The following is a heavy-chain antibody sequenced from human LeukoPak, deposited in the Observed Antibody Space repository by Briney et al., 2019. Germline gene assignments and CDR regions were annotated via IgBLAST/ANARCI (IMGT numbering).Heavy chain of an antibody. D-gene: IGHD3-16*02. CDR2: MNPNSGNT. J-gene: IGHJ5*02. Sequence: ASVKVSCKASGYTFTSYDINWVRQATGQGLEWMGWMNPNSGNTGSAQRFQGRVTMTRDTSISTAYMELSSLRSEDTAVYYCARGPLVRLPSSFDPWGQGTLVTVSS. CDR1: GYTFTSYD. CDR3: ARGPLVRLPSSFDP. V-gene: IGHV1-8*01.